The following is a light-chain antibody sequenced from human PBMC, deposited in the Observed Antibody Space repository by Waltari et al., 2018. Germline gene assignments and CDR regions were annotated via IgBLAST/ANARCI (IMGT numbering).Light chain of an antibody. J-gene: IGKJ4*01. V-gene: IGKV1-39*01. CDR1: QSISEY. CDR2: GAS. CDR3: QQSYT. Sequence: DIQMTQSPSSLSASVGEKVTITCRASQSISEYLNWYQQKPGKAPKLLIYGASSLQSGGPSRFSVSGSGTDFTLSITSLQPEDSATYYCQQSYTFGGGTKVEIK.